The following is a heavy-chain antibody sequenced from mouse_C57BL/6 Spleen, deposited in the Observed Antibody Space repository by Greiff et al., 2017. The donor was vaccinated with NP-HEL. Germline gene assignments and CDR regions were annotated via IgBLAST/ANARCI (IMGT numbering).Heavy chain of an antibody. Sequence: EVKLMESEGGLVQPGSSMKLSCTASGFTFSDYYMAWVRQVPEKGLEWVANINYDGSSTYYLDSLKSRFIISRDNAKNILYLQMSSLKSEDTATYYCARDYYDYDGYYYAMDYWGQGTSVTVSS. J-gene: IGHJ4*01. CDR2: INYDGSST. V-gene: IGHV5-16*01. CDR1: GFTFSDYY. D-gene: IGHD2-4*01. CDR3: ARDYYDYDGYYYAMDY.